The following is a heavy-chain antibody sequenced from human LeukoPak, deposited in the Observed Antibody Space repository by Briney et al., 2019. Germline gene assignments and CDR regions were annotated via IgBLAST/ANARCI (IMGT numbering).Heavy chain of an antibody. Sequence: PGGSLRLSCAASGFTFSSYAMSWVRQAPGKGLEWVSAISGSGGSTYYADSVKGRFTISGDNSKNTLYLQMNSLRAEDTAVYYCEKVWADSKLGAFDIWGKGKMVTVSS. J-gene: IGHJ3*02. CDR2: ISGSGGST. D-gene: IGHD3-22*01. CDR1: GFTFSSYA. CDR3: EKVWADSKLGAFDI. V-gene: IGHV3-23*01.